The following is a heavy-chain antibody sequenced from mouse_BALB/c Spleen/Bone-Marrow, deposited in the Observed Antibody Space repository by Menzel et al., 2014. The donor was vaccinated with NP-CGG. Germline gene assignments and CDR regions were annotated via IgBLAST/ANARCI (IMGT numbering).Heavy chain of an antibody. V-gene: IGHV1-67*01. CDR1: GYTFTGYA. J-gene: IGHJ2*01. CDR3: ASTAGTQYDYFAY. CDR2: ISSYSGNT. D-gene: IGHD1-2*01. Sequence: QVQLQQSGPELVRPGVSVKISCKGFGYTFTGYAIHWVKQSHAKTLEWIGVISSYSGNTNYNQKFKDRATMTVDKSSGTAYMELARLTSEDSAIYYCASTAGTQYDYFAYWGQGTTLTVSS.